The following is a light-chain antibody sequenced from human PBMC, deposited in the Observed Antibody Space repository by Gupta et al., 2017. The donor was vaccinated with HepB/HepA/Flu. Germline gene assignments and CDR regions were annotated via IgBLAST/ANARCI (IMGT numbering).Light chain of an antibody. V-gene: IGLV2-14*03. Sequence: QSALTQPASVSGSPGQSITISCTGTSSDVGGYNYVSRYQQHPGKAPELIIYDVTNRPSGVSYRFSGSKSGNTASLTISGLQAEDEADYYCSSYTSSTTLVFGGGTKLTVL. CDR1: SSDVGGYNY. CDR2: DVT. J-gene: IGLJ2*01. CDR3: SSYTSSTTLV.